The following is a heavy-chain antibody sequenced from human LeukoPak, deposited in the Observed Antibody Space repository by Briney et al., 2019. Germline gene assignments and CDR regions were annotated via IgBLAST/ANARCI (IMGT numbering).Heavy chain of an antibody. Sequence: GGSLRLSCAASGFTFDDYAMHWVRQAPGKGLEWVSGISWNSGSIGYADSVKGRFTISRDNAKNSLYLQMNSLRAEDTAVYYCATVGRSNKLGGWGQGILVTVSS. CDR2: ISWNSGSI. V-gene: IGHV3-9*01. CDR1: GFTFDDYA. D-gene: IGHD3-16*01. CDR3: ATVGRSNKLGG. J-gene: IGHJ4*02.